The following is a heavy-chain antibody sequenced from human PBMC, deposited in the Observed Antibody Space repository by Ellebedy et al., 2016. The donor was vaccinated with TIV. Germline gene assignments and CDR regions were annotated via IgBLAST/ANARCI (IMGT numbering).Heavy chain of an antibody. D-gene: IGHD3-10*01. CDR1: GFTFSSDS. V-gene: IGHV3-48*02. CDR2: ISSSSSTI. J-gene: IGHJ6*02. Sequence: PGGSLRLSCAASGFTFSSDSMNWVRQAPGKGLEWVSYISSSSSTIYYADSVKGRFTISRDNAKNSLYLQMNSLRDEDTAVYYCASCYYGSGSSYYYYGIDVWGQGTTVTVSS. CDR3: ASCYYGSGSSYYYYGIDV.